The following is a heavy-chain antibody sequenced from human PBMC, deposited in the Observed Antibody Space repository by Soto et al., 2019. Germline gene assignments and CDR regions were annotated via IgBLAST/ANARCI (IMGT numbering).Heavy chain of an antibody. J-gene: IGHJ5*02. CDR2: MYHSGSS. CDR1: GDSVSSGTYY. D-gene: IGHD3-22*01. Sequence: PSETLSLTCTASGDSVSSGTYYWSWIRQPPGKGLEWIGNMYHSGSSNYNPSLKSRVVISGDTSKNQFALKLRIVTAADTAMYYCARVSFHYDTSGYGVGWFDPWGQGALVTVSS. V-gene: IGHV4-61*01. CDR3: ARVSFHYDTSGYGVGWFDP.